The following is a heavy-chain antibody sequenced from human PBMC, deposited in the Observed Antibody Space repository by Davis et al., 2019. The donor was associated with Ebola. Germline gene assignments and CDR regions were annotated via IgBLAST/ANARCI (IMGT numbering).Heavy chain of an antibody. CDR2: INPSGGNT. D-gene: IGHD6-19*01. CDR1: GYTFTSYY. J-gene: IGHJ6*02. CDR3: ARAAPHRGGWYADGMDV. V-gene: IGHV1-46*01. Sequence: ASVKVSCKASGYTFTSYYMHWVRQAPGQGLEWMGIINPSGGNTSYAQKFQGRVTMTRDTSTSTVYMELSSLRSEDTAVYYCARAAPHRGGWYADGMDVWGQGTTVTVSS.